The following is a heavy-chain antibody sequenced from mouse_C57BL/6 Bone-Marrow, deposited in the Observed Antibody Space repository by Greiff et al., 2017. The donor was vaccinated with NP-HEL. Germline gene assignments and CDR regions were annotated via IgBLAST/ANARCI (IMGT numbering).Heavy chain of an antibody. Sequence: VQLKESGGGLVQPGGSMKLSCAASGFTFSDAWMDWVRQSPEKGLEWVAEIRNKANNHATYYAESVKGRFTISRDDSKSSVYLQMNSLRAEDTGIYYCTRIYYYGTYWYFDVWGTGTTVTVSS. J-gene: IGHJ1*03. CDR2: IRNKANNHAT. CDR1: GFTFSDAW. V-gene: IGHV6-6*01. CDR3: TRIYYYGTYWYFDV. D-gene: IGHD1-1*01.